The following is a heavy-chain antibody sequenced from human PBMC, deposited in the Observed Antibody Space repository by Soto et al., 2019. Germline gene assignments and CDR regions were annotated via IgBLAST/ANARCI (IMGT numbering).Heavy chain of an antibody. CDR3: ARAVAATPHDSPVYIDY. D-gene: IGHD2-15*01. V-gene: IGHV3-64*01. CDR2: ISSNGGST. Sequence: GGSLRLACAASGFTFSSYAMHWVRQAPGKGLEYVSAISSNGGSTYYANSVKGRFTISRDNSKNTLYLQMGSLRAEDMAVYYCARAVAATPHDSPVYIDYWGQGTLVTVSS. J-gene: IGHJ4*02. CDR1: GFTFSSYA.